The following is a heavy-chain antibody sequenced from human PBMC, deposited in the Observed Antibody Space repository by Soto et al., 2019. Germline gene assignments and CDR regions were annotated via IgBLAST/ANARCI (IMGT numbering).Heavy chain of an antibody. D-gene: IGHD3-3*01. CDR2: IYYSGST. Sequence: SETLSLTCTVSGGSISSSSYYWGWIRQPPGKGLEWIGSIYYSGSTYYNPSLKSRVTISVDTSNNQISLKLSSVTAAHTAVYYCARLLLTAEVFFGVVIITGGNNGSDPWGQGTLVTVSS. CDR3: ARLLLTAEVFFGVVIITGGNNGSDP. CDR1: GGSISSSSYY. J-gene: IGHJ5*02. V-gene: IGHV4-39*01.